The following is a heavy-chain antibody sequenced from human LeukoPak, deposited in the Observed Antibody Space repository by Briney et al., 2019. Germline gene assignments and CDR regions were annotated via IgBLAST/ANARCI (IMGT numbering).Heavy chain of an antibody. CDR1: GFTFSSYA. CDR3: AKSPYYYYYYMDV. CDR2: ISGSGGST. J-gene: IGHJ6*03. Sequence: GGSLRLSCAASGFTFSSYAMSWVRQAPGKGLEWVSAISGSGGSTYYADSVKGRFTISRDDSKNTLYLQMNSLRAEDTAVCYCAKSPYYYYYYMDVWGKGTTVTISS. V-gene: IGHV3-23*01.